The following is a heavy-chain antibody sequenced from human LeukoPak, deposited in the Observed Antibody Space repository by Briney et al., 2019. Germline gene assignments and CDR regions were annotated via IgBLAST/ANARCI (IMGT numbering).Heavy chain of an antibody. V-gene: IGHV4-39*01. Sequence: SETLSLTCTVSGGSISSGSYYWGWIRQPPGKGLEWIGSIYYSGSTYYNPSLKSRVTISVDTSKNQFSLKLSSVTAADTAVYYCARGGRAPTRTLPGIAALNWFDPWGQGTLVTVSS. CDR1: GGSISSGSYY. CDR3: ARGGRAPTRTLPGIAALNWFDP. CDR2: IYYSGST. D-gene: IGHD6-25*01. J-gene: IGHJ5*02.